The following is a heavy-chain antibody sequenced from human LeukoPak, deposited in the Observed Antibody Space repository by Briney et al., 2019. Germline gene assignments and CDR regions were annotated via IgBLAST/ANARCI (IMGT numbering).Heavy chain of an antibody. CDR1: GFTFSTYS. D-gene: IGHD2-21*02. Sequence: GGSLRLSGAASGFTFSTYSMNWVRQAPGRGLEWVSAITNVSTYIYYADSVRGRFTISRDNAKNSLYLQMNSLRAEDTAVYYCARDPGSYCGGGCYSGGAFDIWGQGTMVTVSS. CDR2: ITNVSTYI. CDR3: ARDPGSYCGGGCYSGGAFDI. J-gene: IGHJ3*02. V-gene: IGHV3-21*01.